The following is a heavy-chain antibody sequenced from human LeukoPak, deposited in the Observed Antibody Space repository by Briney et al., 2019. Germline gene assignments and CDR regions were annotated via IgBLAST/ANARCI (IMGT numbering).Heavy chain of an antibody. J-gene: IGHJ3*02. CDR2: INPSGGST. CDR1: GYTFTGYY. V-gene: IGHV1-46*01. Sequence: GASVKVSCKASGYTFTGYYMHWVRQAPGQGLEWMGIINPSGGSTSYAQKFQGRVTMTRDTSTSTVYMELSSLRSEDTAVYYCAITAYSSGPIGAFDIWGQGTMVTVSS. CDR3: AITAYSSGPIGAFDI. D-gene: IGHD6-19*01.